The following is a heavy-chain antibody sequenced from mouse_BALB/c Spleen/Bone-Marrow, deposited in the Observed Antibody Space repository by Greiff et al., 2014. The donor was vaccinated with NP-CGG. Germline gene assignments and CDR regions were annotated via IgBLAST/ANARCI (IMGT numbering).Heavy chain of an antibody. J-gene: IGHJ3*01. D-gene: IGHD2-1*01. CDR1: GYTFTSYW. CDR2: IDPSDSYT. Sequence: VKLMESGAELAKPGASVKMSCKASGYTFTSYWMHWVKQRPGQGLEWIGVIDPSDSYTSYNQKFKGKATLTVDTSSSTAYMQLSSLTSEDSAVYYCTRSRDYGNWFAYWGQGTLVTVSA. CDR3: TRSRDYGNWFAY. V-gene: IGHV1S127*01.